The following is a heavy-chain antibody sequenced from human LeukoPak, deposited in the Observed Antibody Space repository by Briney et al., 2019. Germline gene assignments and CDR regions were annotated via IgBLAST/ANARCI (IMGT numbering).Heavy chain of an antibody. CDR3: AKDPARRHAFDI. Sequence: GGSLRLSCAASGFTFSSYAMNWVRQAPGKGLEWVSAISGSGGSTYYADSVKGRFTISRDNSKNTLYLQMNSLRAEDTAVYYCAKDPARRHAFDIWGQGTMVTVSS. V-gene: IGHV3-23*01. CDR1: GFTFSSYA. CDR2: ISGSGGST. J-gene: IGHJ3*02.